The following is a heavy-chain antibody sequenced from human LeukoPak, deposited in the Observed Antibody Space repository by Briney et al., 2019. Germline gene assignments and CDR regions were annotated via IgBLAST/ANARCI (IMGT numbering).Heavy chain of an antibody. CDR3: AKRGPGVHDLDY. J-gene: IGHJ4*02. CDR1: GFIFNNYA. Sequence: GGSLRLSCAASGFIFNNYAMTWVRQAPGKGLEWVSTISGSGDNTYYADSVKGRFTISRDSSKNTLYLHMTSLRVEDTAVYYCAKRGPGVHDLDYWGQGTLVTVSS. CDR2: ISGSGDNT. D-gene: IGHD5/OR15-5a*01. V-gene: IGHV3-23*01.